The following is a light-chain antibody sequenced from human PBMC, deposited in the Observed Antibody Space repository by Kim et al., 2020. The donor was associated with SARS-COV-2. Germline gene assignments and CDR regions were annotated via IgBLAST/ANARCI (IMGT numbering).Light chain of an antibody. J-gene: IGLJ2*01. Sequence: HSFTSLCTGTRRNVGGYNYVSLYQQQPGKVPKLMIYDVSSRPSGVSNLFSVSKSGNAASLTISGLQTEDYADYYCSSYTSSCTLVFGAGTQLTVL. CDR3: SSYTSSCTLV. CDR2: DVS. V-gene: IGLV2-14*03. CDR1: RRNVGGYNY.